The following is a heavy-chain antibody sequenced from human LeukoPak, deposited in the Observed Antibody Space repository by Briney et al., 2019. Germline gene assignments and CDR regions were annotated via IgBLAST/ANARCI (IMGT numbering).Heavy chain of an antibody. J-gene: IGHJ4*02. Sequence: GGSLRLSCAASGLTLSDYGMNWVRQAPGKGREGAAAVSGSGGSTYYADSVKGRFTISRDNSKNTLYLQMHSLRAEDTAVYYCAKDQYMYGLFYFDYSGQGTLGTVSA. CDR1: GLTLSDYG. CDR2: VSGSGGST. D-gene: IGHD5-18*01. CDR3: AKDQYMYGLFYFDY. V-gene: IGHV3-23*01.